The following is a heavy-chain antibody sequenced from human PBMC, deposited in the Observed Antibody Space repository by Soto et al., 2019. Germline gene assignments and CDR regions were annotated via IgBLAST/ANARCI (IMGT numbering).Heavy chain of an antibody. CDR3: TRARYFHWIPSIPGLDY. CDR2: IYYDGTT. V-gene: IGHV4-39*01. Sequence: SETLSLTCTVSGGSVTSSSYYWGWIRQRPGKGPEWIGSIYYDGTTYYNPSLKSRVTISVDTSKNQFSLKVTSVTAADTAVYFCTRARYFHWIPSIPGLDYWGPGTLVTVSS. D-gene: IGHD3-9*01. J-gene: IGHJ4*02. CDR1: GGSVTSSSYY.